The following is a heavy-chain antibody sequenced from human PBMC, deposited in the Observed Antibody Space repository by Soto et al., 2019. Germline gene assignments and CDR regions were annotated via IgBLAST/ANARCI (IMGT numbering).Heavy chain of an antibody. CDR1: GFSINSYY. CDR2: IYYSGST. D-gene: IGHD3-10*01. J-gene: IGHJ6*02. CDR3: ARGGVYGSGSKPIYYYYGMDV. V-gene: IGHV4-59*01. Sequence: PSATLALTSTFSGFSINSYYWSLILQPPGTGRAWIGYIYYSGSTNYNPSLKSRVTISVDTSKNQFSLKLSSVTAADTAVYYCARGGVYGSGSKPIYYYYGMDVWGQGTTVTVSS.